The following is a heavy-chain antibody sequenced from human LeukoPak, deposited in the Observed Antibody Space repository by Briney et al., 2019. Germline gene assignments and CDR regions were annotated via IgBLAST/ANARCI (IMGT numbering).Heavy chain of an antibody. CDR1: GFTFDDYG. D-gene: IGHD4-17*01. Sequence: PGGSLRLSCAASGFTFDDYGMSWVRQAPGKGLGWGSGINWNGGSTGYADSVKGRFTISRDNAKNSLYLQMNSLRAEDTALYYCASAYGDYVGPVAFDIWGQGTMVTVSS. CDR3: ASAYGDYVGPVAFDI. V-gene: IGHV3-20*04. J-gene: IGHJ3*02. CDR2: INWNGGST.